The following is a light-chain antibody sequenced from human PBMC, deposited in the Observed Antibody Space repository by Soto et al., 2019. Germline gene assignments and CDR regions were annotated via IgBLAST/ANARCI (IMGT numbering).Light chain of an antibody. Sequence: ALTQPASVSGSPGQSITISCTGTSSDIGNYNYVSWFQQHPAKAPKVIIYDVSIRPSGISDRFSGSKSGNTASLTISGLQAEDEADYYCNSYTSISTWVFGGGTKLTVL. CDR3: NSYTSISTWV. V-gene: IGLV2-14*03. CDR1: SSDIGNYNY. CDR2: DVS. J-gene: IGLJ3*02.